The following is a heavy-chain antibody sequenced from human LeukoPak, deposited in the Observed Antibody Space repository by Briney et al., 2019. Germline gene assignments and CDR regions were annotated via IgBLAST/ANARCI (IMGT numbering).Heavy chain of an antibody. CDR1: GFTFSSYS. J-gene: IGHJ3*02. D-gene: IGHD1-26*01. Sequence: GGSLRLSXAASGFTFSSYSMNWVRQAPGKGLEWVSSISSSSSYIYYADSVKGRFTISRDNAKNSLYLQMNSLRAEDTAVYYCARDGNDAFDIWGQGTMVTVSS. CDR3: ARDGNDAFDI. CDR2: ISSSSSYI. V-gene: IGHV3-21*01.